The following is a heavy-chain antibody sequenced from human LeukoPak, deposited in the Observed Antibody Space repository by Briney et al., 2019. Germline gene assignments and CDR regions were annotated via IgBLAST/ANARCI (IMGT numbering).Heavy chain of an antibody. V-gene: IGHV1-24*01. CDR1: GDTLTELS. CDR3: AAEGQRLLGY. Sequence: ASVKVSCKVYGDTLTELSTHWVRQAPGKGLEWMGGFDPEHGEAFYAQTFQGRITMTEDTSTDTAYVELSSLTSDDTAVYYCAAEGQRLLGYWGQGTLVTVSS. D-gene: IGHD3-10*01. J-gene: IGHJ4*02. CDR2: FDPEHGEA.